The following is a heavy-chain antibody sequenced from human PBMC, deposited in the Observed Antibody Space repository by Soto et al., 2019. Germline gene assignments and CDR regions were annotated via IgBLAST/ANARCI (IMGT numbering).Heavy chain of an antibody. Sequence: QVQLVESGGGVVQPGRSLRLSCAASGFTFSSYGMHWVRQAPGKGLEWVAVISYDGSNKYYADSVKGRFTISRDNSKNTLYLHMNRMKAEDTAVYYCAEDRIAAAAGHYYGMYVWGQGTTVTVSS. J-gene: IGHJ6*02. CDR1: GFTFSSYG. CDR3: AEDRIAAAAGHYYGMYV. D-gene: IGHD6-13*01. V-gene: IGHV3-30*18. CDR2: ISYDGSNK.